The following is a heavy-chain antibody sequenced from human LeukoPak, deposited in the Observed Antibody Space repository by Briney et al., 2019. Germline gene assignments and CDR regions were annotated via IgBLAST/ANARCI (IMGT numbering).Heavy chain of an antibody. Sequence: GRSLRLSCAASGFTFSNYWMSWVRQTPGKGLEWVANIKEDGSEKYYVDSVKGRFTISRDTAKNSLYLQMNSLRAEDTALYYCAKYYYERSGYPAVDYWGQGTLVTVSS. V-gene: IGHV3-7*01. CDR3: AKYYYERSGYPAVDY. CDR2: IKEDGSEK. D-gene: IGHD3-22*01. CDR1: GFTFSNYW. J-gene: IGHJ4*02.